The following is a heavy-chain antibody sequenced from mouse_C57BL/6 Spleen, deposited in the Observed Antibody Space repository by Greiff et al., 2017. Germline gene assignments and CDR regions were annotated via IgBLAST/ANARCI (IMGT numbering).Heavy chain of an antibody. CDR3: ARPYYYGSSYSYAMDY. D-gene: IGHD1-1*01. Sequence: EVMLVESGGGLVKPGGSLKLSCAASGFTFSDYGMHWVRQAPEKGLEWVAYISSGSSTIYYADTVKGRFTISRDNAKNTLFLQMTSLRSEDTDMYYCARPYYYGSSYSYAMDYWGQGTSVTVSS. CDR1: GFTFSDYG. CDR2: ISSGSSTI. V-gene: IGHV5-17*01. J-gene: IGHJ4*01.